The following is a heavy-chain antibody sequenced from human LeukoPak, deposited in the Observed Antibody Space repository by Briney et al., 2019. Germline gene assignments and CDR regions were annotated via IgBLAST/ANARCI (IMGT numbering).Heavy chain of an antibody. CDR3: ARGRIFGVVIDAFDI. CDR2: IYYSGST. Sequence: SETLSLTCTVSGGSISSSSYYWGWIRQPPGKGLEWIGSIYYSGSTYYNPSLKSRVTISVDTSKNQFSLKLSSVTAADTAVYYCARGRIFGVVIDAFDIWGQGTMVTVSS. V-gene: IGHV4-39*01. CDR1: GGSISSSSYY. D-gene: IGHD3-3*01. J-gene: IGHJ3*02.